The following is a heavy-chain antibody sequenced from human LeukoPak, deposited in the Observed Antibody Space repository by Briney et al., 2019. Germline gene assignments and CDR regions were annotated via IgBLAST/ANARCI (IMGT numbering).Heavy chain of an antibody. D-gene: IGHD6-25*01. CDR1: GYSISSGYY. CDR3: AGSGYSIP. CDR2: IYHSGST. Sequence: PSETLSLTCAVSGYSISSGYYWGWIRQPPGKGLEWIGSIYHSGSTYYNPSPKSRVTISVDTSKNQFSLKLSSVTAADTAVYYCAGSGYSIPWGQGTLVTVSS. V-gene: IGHV4-38-2*01. J-gene: IGHJ4*02.